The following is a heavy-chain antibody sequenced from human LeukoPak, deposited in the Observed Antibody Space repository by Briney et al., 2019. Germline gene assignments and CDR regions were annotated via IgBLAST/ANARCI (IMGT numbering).Heavy chain of an antibody. D-gene: IGHD2-2*01. V-gene: IGHV3-7*01. CDR1: GFTFSSYW. CDR2: IKQDGSEK. Sequence: PGGSLRLSCAASGFTFSSYWMSWVRQAPGKGLEWVANIKQDGSEKYYVDSVKGRFTISRDNAKNSLYLQMNSLRAEDTAVYYCARDRGLICSSTSCHDAFDIWGQGTMVTVSS. CDR3: ARDRGLICSSTSCHDAFDI. J-gene: IGHJ3*02.